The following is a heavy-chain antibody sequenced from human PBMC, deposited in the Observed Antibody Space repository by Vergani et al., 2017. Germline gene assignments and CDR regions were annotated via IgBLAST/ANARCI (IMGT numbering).Heavy chain of an antibody. CDR3: AKGGWNYWFDS. J-gene: IGHJ5*01. CDR2: INTNGDYT. Sequence: EVQLVESGGGLVQPGGSLRLSCAASGFTVSSNYMSWVRQAPGKGLEWVSTINTNGDYTRYGDSVKGRFTISRDNSKSTLYLQMNSLRAADTAIYYCAKGGWNYWFDSWGQGTLVIVS. V-gene: IGHV3-23*04. D-gene: IGHD1-1*01. CDR1: GFTVSSNY.